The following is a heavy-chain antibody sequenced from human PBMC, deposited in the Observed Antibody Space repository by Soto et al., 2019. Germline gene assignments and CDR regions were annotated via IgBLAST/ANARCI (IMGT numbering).Heavy chain of an antibody. J-gene: IGHJ4*02. CDR3: ARSRIAAAVLGNDY. CDR2: ISYDGSNK. D-gene: IGHD6-13*01. V-gene: IGHV3-30*01. CDR1: GFTFSSYA. Sequence: GGSLRLSCAASGFTFSSYAMHWFRQAPGKGLEWVAVISYDGSNKYYADSVKGRFTISRDNSKNTLYLQMNSLRAEDTAVYYCARSRIAAAVLGNDYWGQGTLVTVSS.